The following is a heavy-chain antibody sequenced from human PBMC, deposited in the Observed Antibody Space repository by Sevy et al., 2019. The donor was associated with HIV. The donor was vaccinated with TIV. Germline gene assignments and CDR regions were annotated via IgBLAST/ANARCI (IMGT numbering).Heavy chain of an antibody. J-gene: IGHJ3*02. CDR2: ISGISNYI. D-gene: IGHD2-2*02. V-gene: IGHV3-21*01. CDR1: GFTFSSYS. CDR3: AGNNCSITNCYMGDVFDI. Sequence: GGSLRLSCAASGFTFSSYSMNWVRQAPGKGLEWVSSISGISNYIYYADSMKGRFTVSRDNARNSLYLQMNSLRAEDTVVYYCAGNNCSITNCYMGDVFDIWGQGTMVTVSS.